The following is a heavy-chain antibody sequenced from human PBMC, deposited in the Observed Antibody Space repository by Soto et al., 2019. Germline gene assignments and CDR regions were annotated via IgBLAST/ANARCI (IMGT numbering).Heavy chain of an antibody. V-gene: IGHV3-73*01. CDR1: GFAFSGSA. CDR2: IRSKGHNYAT. J-gene: IGHJ5*02. D-gene: IGHD3-16*01. CDR3: TRDLFAYDYSGILWFDP. Sequence: PGGPLRLFCAASGFAFSGSAMYWVRQASGKGPEWVGRIRSKGHNYATEYAASVKGRFTISRDDSMNTVYLQMNGLETEDTAVYYCTRDLFAYDYSGILWFDPWGQGTLVTVSS.